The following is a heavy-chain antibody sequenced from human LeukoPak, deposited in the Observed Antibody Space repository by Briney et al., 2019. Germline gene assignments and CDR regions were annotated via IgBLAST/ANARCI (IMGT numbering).Heavy chain of an antibody. V-gene: IGHV1-18*01. Sequence: ASVRVSCRASGYSFTSYGISWVRQAPGRGLEWMGWISTDNGNTNYVQNLQGRVSMTRDTFTSTVYMELRSLRSDDTAVYYCARAQSRTHWDGFDIWGQGTMVTLPS. CDR3: ARAQSRTHWDGFDI. CDR1: GYSFTSYG. D-gene: IGHD5-24*01. CDR2: ISTDNGNT. J-gene: IGHJ3*02.